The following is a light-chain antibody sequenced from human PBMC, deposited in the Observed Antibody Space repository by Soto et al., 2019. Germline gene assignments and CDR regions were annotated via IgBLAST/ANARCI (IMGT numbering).Light chain of an antibody. CDR1: QSVSSN. Sequence: ERVMTQSPATLSVSPGESATLSCRASQSVSSNLAWYQQKPGQAPRLFIYGASTRATAIPPRFSGSGSGTEFTLIISSLEPEDFAVYFCQQRSSRGLTFGGGTKVDIK. CDR2: GAS. CDR3: QQRSSRGLT. J-gene: IGKJ4*01. V-gene: IGKV3-15*01.